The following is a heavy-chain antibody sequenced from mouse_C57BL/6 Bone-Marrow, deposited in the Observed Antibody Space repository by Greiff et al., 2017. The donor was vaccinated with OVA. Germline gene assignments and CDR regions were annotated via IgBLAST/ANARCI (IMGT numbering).Heavy chain of an antibody. D-gene: IGHD1-1*01. CDR3: ARCYGSSPYYAMDY. J-gene: IGHJ4*01. CDR2: IDPNSGGT. CDR1: GYTFTSYW. V-gene: IGHV1-72*01. Sequence: QVQLQQPGAELVKPGASVKLSCKASGYTFTSYWMHWVKQRPGRGLEWIGRIDPNSGGTKYNEKFKSKATLTVDNPSSTAYMQLSSLTSEDSAVYYCARCYGSSPYYAMDYWGQGTSVTVSS.